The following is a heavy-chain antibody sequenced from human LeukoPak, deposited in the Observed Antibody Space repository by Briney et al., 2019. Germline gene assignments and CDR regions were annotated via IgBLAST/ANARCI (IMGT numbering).Heavy chain of an antibody. V-gene: IGHV6-1*01. CDR3: ARRLTQYDCFDP. CDR1: GDSVSSNSVT. J-gene: IGHJ5*02. CDR2: TYYGSTWYN. D-gene: IGHD2-2*01. Sequence: SQTLSLTCAISGDSVSSNSVTWNWIRQSSSRGLEWLRRTYYGSTWYNDYAVSVRGRITVNPDTSKNQFSLHLNSVTPEDTAVYYCARRLTQYDCFDPWGQGILVTVSS.